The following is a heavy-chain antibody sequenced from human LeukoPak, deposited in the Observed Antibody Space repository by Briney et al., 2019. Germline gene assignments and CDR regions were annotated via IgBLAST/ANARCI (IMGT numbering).Heavy chain of an antibody. V-gene: IGHV1-18*04. Sequence: VASVKVSCKASGYTFTSYGISWVRQAPGQGLEWMGWISAYNGNTNYAQKLQGRVTMTTDTSTSTAYMELRSLRSDDTAVYYCASGKGYSSGWYDYFDYWGQGALVTVSS. J-gene: IGHJ4*02. CDR3: ASGKGYSSGWYDYFDY. CDR1: GYTFTSYG. CDR2: ISAYNGNT. D-gene: IGHD6-19*01.